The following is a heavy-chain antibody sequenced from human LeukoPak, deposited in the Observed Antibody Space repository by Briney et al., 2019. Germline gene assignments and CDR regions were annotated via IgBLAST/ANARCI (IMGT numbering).Heavy chain of an antibody. CDR3: AKASSNYFYYFEY. D-gene: IGHD2/OR15-2a*01. CDR2: ISYDATNK. CDR1: GITFSSSD. Sequence: GGSLRLSCASSGITFSSSDMHWVRQAPGKGLEWVAVISYDATNKYYADSVKGRFTLSRDNSKNTLYLQTNTLRDEDTAVYYCAKASSNYFYYFEYWGQGTLVTVSS. J-gene: IGHJ4*02. V-gene: IGHV3-30*18.